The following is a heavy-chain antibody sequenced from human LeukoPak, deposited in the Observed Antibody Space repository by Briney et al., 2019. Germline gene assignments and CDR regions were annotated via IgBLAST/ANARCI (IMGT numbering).Heavy chain of an antibody. Sequence: PGGSLRLSCAASGFTFSDYYMNWIRQAPGKGLEWVANIKQDGSEKYYVDSVKGRFTISSDNAKNSLYLQMNSLRAEDTAVYYCAREGEIAAAGPYGMDVWGQGTTVTVSS. V-gene: IGHV3-7*01. CDR1: GFTFSDYY. CDR3: AREGEIAAAGPYGMDV. D-gene: IGHD6-13*01. CDR2: IKQDGSEK. J-gene: IGHJ6*02.